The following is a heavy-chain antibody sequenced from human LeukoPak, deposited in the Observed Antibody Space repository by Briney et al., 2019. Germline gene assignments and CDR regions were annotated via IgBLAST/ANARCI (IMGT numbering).Heavy chain of an antibody. V-gene: IGHV1-2*02. D-gene: IGHD2-15*01. J-gene: IGHJ4*02. CDR3: ARVRNSGGSSDSDY. CDR1: GYTFTGYY. CDR2: INPNSGGT. Sequence: ASVKVSCKASGYTFTGYYMHWVRQAPGQGLEWMGWINPNSGGTNYAQKFQGRVTMTRDTSISTAYMELSRLRSDDTAVYYCARVRNSGGSSDSDYWGQGTLVTVSS.